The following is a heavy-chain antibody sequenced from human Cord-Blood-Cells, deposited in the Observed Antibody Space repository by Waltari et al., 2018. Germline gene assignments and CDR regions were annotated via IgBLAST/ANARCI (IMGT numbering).Heavy chain of an antibody. Sequence: QVQLVESGGGVVQPGRSLRLSCAASGFTFSSYGMHWVRQAPGKGLGWVAVISYDGSNKYYADSLKGRFTISRDNSKNTLYLQMNSLRAEDTAVYYCAREKNWGTFDYWGQGTLVTVSS. CDR1: GFTFSSYG. CDR2: ISYDGSNK. CDR3: AREKNWGTFDY. V-gene: IGHV3-30*03. J-gene: IGHJ4*02. D-gene: IGHD7-27*01.